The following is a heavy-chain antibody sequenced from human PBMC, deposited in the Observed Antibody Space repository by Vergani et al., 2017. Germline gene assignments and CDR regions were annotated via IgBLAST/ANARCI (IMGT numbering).Heavy chain of an antibody. V-gene: IGHV3-21*01. Sequence: VQLVESGGGRVKPGGYLRLSCAASGFTFSSYSMNRVRQAPGKGLEWVSSISSSSSYIYYADSVKGRFTISRDNAKNSLYLQMNSLRAEDTAVYYCAREPRTGTTFGVKKDAFDIWGQGTMVTVSS. CDR3: AREPRTGTTFGVKKDAFDI. J-gene: IGHJ3*02. D-gene: IGHD1-1*01. CDR2: ISSSSSYI. CDR1: GFTFSSYS.